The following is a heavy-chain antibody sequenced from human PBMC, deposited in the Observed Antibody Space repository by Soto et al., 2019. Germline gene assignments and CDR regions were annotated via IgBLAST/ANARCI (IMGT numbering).Heavy chain of an antibody. CDR1: GGSISSYC. D-gene: IGHD3-3*01. Sequence: SETLSLTCSVSGGSISSYCWSWLRQPPGKGREGSGYIYSRGTPNNNPSLKSRVTISEDTSKNQFPRRLSFGTAADTAVYYGAREKLITFFGLSMGGDPTDYSGMGVWAQGPTVTVS. J-gene: IGHJ6*02. V-gene: IGHV4-4*08. CDR3: AREKLITFFGLSMGGDPTDYSGMGV. CDR2: IYSRGTP.